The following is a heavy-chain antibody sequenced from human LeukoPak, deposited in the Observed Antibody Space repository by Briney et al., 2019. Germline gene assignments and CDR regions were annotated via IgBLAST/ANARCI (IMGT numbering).Heavy chain of an antibody. CDR3: ARSWNDSFDY. CDR1: GGSISSGDYY. Sequence: SETLSLTCTVSGGSISSGDYYWSWIRQPPGNGLEWIGYIYYSGSTYYNPSLKSRVTISVDTSKNQFSLKLSSVTAADTAVYYCARSWNDSFDYWGQGTLVTVSS. J-gene: IGHJ4*02. V-gene: IGHV4-30-4*01. CDR2: IYYSGST. D-gene: IGHD1-1*01.